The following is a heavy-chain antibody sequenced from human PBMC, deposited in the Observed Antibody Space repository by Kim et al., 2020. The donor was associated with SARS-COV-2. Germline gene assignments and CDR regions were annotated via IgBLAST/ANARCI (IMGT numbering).Heavy chain of an antibody. CDR2: IYPGDSDT. CDR3: ARHLAYSSGWYGLGAFDI. Sequence: GESLKISCKGSGYSFTSYWIGWVRQMPGKGLEWMGIIYPGDSDTRYSPSFQGQVTISADKSISTAYLQWSSLKASDTAMHYCARHLAYSSGWYGLGAFDIWGQGTMVTVSS. D-gene: IGHD6-19*01. V-gene: IGHV5-51*01. CDR1: GYSFTSYW. J-gene: IGHJ3*02.